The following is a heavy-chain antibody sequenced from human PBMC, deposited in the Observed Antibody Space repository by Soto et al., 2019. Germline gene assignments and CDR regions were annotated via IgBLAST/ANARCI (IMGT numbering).Heavy chain of an antibody. V-gene: IGHV3-23*01. CDR3: AKDQRKPAIFGVVTLS. J-gene: IGHJ5*02. D-gene: IGHD3-3*01. Sequence: GVLRLSCVTSRFTFNTFAMSWVRQAPGEGLEWVSAINAGGGNTYYADSVKGRFTVSRDNSNNTLYLQMNSLRAEDTAVYYCAKDQRKPAIFGVVTLSWGQGTLVTVSS. CDR1: RFTFNTFA. CDR2: INAGGGNT.